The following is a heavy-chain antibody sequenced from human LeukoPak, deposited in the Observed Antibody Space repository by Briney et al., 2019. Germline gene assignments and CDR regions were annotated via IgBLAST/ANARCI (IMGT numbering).Heavy chain of an antibody. CDR1: AGSVSSHTYY. Sequence: SETLSLTCTVSAGSVSSHTYYWGWLRHPPWKGLEWFGNMHNTGSSYNHQSLKSRVTISLDTTKNQLSMCLSSVTAADTAVYYCAKKTYSSGWRVPIDSWGPGTLVTVSS. D-gene: IGHD6-19*01. J-gene: IGHJ4*02. V-gene: IGHV4-39*01. CDR3: AKKTYSSGWRVPIDS. CDR2: MHNTGSS.